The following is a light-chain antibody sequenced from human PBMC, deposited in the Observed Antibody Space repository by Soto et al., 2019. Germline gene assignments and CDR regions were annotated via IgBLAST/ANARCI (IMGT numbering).Light chain of an antibody. V-gene: IGKV3-20*01. Sequence: EIVLTQSPGTLSLSPGERATLSCMASQSVSSSYLAWYQQKPGQAPRPLIYGASSRAIGIPDRFSGSGSGTDFTLTISRLDPEDFAVYYCQQYGSSPWTFGQGTKVDIK. CDR2: GAS. J-gene: IGKJ1*01. CDR1: QSVSSSY. CDR3: QQYGSSPWT.